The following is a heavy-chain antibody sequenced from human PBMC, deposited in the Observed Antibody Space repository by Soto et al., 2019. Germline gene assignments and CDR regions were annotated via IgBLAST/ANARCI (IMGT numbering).Heavy chain of an antibody. CDR1: GGSISSSSYY. J-gene: IGHJ3*02. D-gene: IGHD3-22*01. Sequence: QLQLQESGPGLLKPSETLSLTCTVSGGSISSSSYYWGWIRQPTGKGLEWIGSIYYSGSTYYNPSLKSRVTISVDTSKHQFSLKLSSVTAADTTVYYCAISNYYENVFDIWGKSRMLTVSS. CDR2: IYYSGST. CDR3: AISNYYENVFDI. V-gene: IGHV4-39*01.